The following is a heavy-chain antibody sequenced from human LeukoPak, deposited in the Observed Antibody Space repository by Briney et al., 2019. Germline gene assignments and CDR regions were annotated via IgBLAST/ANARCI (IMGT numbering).Heavy chain of an antibody. CDR3: ARGTVAEYYFDY. CDR2: IIPIFGTA. V-gene: IGHV1-69*05. Sequence: SVKVSCKASGGTFSSYASSWVRQAPGQGLEWMGGIIPIFGTANYAQKFQGRVTITTDESTSTAYMELSSLRSEDTAVYYCARGTVAEYYFDYWGQGTLVTVSS. J-gene: IGHJ4*02. D-gene: IGHD6-19*01. CDR1: GGTFSSYA.